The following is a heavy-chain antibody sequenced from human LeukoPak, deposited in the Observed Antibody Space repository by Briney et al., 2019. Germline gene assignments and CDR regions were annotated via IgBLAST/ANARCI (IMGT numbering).Heavy chain of an antibody. D-gene: IGHD4-23*01. CDR3: ARPKLRWSAYYYMDV. V-gene: IGHV7-4-1*02. CDR1: GYTFTNYT. Sequence: ASVKVSCKASGYTFTNYTMNWVRQAPGQGLEWMGWINTNTGNPTYAQGFTGRFVFSLDTSVSTAYLQISSLKAEDTAVYYCARPKLRWSAYYYMDVWGKGTTVTISS. CDR2: INTNTGNP. J-gene: IGHJ6*03.